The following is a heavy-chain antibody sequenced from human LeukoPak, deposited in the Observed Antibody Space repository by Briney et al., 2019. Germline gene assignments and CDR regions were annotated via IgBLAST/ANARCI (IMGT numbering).Heavy chain of an antibody. D-gene: IGHD2-21*02. V-gene: IGHV4-39*07. CDR3: ANLGGGWPFVVVTA. CDR1: GGSISTDNYY. CDR2: IYYDGST. J-gene: IGHJ4*02. Sequence: PSETLSLTCSVSGGSISTDNYYWGWIRQPPGKGLEWLGSIYYDGSTYYNPSLESRVTISVDTSKNRFSLKLSSVTAADTALYYCANLGGGWPFVVVTARGQGTLVTVSS.